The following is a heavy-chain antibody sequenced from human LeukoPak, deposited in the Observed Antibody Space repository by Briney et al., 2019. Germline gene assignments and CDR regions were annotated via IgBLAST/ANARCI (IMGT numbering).Heavy chain of an antibody. CDR3: ARGAWALGYYGMDV. Sequence: ASGKLCCSAAGYTFTSYGISWVGQAPGQGREGWGWISAYNGNTNYAQKLQSRVTMTTDTSTSTAYMELRSLRADDTAVYYCARGAWALGYYGMDVWGQGTTVTVSS. V-gene: IGHV1-18*01. CDR1: GYTFTSYG. D-gene: IGHD7-27*01. CDR2: ISAYNGNT. J-gene: IGHJ6*02.